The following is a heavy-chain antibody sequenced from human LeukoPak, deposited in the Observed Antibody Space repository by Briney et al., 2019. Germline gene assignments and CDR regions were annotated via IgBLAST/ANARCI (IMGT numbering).Heavy chain of an antibody. J-gene: IGHJ4*02. CDR2: VNPNSGNT. CDR3: ARGVEMLAGAFGY. D-gene: IGHD5-24*01. Sequence: GASVKVSCKASGYTFTGYYMHWVRQAPGQGLEWMGWVNPNSGNTGYAQKFQGRVTMTRNTSISTAYMELSSLRSEDTAVYYCARGVEMLAGAFGYWGQGTLVTVSS. CDR1: GYTFTGYY. V-gene: IGHV1-8*02.